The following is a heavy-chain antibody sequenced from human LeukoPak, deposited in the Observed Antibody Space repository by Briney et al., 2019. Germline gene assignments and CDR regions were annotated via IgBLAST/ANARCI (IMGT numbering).Heavy chain of an antibody. CDR1: GGSFSGYY. CDR2: IYTSGST. V-gene: IGHV4-4*07. D-gene: IGHD3-22*01. CDR3: ARDFYYAFDY. J-gene: IGHJ4*02. Sequence: SETLSLTCAVYGGSFSGYYWSWIRQPAGKGLEWIGRIYTSGSTNYNPSLKSRVTMSVDTSKNQFSLKLSSVTAADTAVYYCARDFYYAFDYWGQGTLVTVSS.